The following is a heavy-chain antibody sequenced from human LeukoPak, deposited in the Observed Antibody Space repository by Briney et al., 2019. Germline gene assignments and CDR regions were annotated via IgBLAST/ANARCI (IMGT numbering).Heavy chain of an antibody. Sequence: ASVKVSCKASGYTFTSYGISWVRQAPGQGLEWMGWISAYNGNTNYAQKLQGRVTMTTDTSTSTAYMELRSLRSDDTAVYYCARVPSGSYYIHYYGMDVWGQGTTVTVSS. V-gene: IGHV1-18*01. CDR2: ISAYNGNT. D-gene: IGHD1-26*01. CDR3: ARVPSGSYYIHYYGMDV. J-gene: IGHJ6*02. CDR1: GYTFTSYG.